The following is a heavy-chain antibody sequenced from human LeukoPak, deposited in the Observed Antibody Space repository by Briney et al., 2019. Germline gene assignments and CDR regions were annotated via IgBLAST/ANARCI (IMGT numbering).Heavy chain of an antibody. V-gene: IGHV3-53*01. D-gene: IGHD3-22*01. Sequence: QPGGSLRLSCAASGFTVSSNYMSWVRQAPGKGLEWVSVIYSGGSTYYADSVKGRFTISRDNSKNTLYLQMNSLRAEDTAVYYCAREFGYYYDSSGYYDYWGQGTLVTVSS. J-gene: IGHJ4*02. CDR2: IYSGGST. CDR1: GFTVSSNY. CDR3: AREFGYYYDSSGYYDY.